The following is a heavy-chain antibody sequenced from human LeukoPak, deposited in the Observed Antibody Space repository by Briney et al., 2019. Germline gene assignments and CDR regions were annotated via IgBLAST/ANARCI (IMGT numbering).Heavy chain of an antibody. Sequence: GGSLRLSCAASGFTLTSYAMSWVRQAPGKGLEWVSLICGRGGNTYYADSVKGRFTISRDNSKNTLSLQMDSLRAEDTAVYYCAKGSGDSCFSPLDSWGQGTLVTVSS. J-gene: IGHJ4*02. V-gene: IGHV3-23*01. D-gene: IGHD2-15*01. CDR2: ICGRGGNT. CDR3: AKGSGDSCFSPLDS. CDR1: GFTLTSYA.